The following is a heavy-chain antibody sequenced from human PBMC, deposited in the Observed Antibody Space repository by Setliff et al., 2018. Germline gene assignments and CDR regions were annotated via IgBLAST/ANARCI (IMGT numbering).Heavy chain of an antibody. CDR2: IKQDGSEK. CDR1: GFTFSSYW. CDR3: ARDQVYGSSWYYYYYGMDV. V-gene: IGHV3-7*01. J-gene: IGHJ6*02. Sequence: GGSLRLSCAASGFTFSSYWMSWVRQAPGEGPEWVANIKQDGSEKYYVDSVKGRFTISRDNAKNSLYLQMNSLRAEDTAVYYCARDQVYGSSWYYYYYGMDVRGQGTTVTVSS. D-gene: IGHD6-13*01.